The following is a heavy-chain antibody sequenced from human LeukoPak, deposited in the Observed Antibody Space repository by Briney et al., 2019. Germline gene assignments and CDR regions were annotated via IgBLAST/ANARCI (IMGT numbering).Heavy chain of an antibody. CDR1: GFTFSTYW. Sequence: GGSLRLSCAASGFTFSTYWMHWVRQAPGKGLVWVSRINSDGSSTRYADPVKGRFTISRDNAKNTLYLQMNSLRAEDTAVYYCARDSPHSSNDFHYWGQGTLATVSS. CDR3: ARDSPHSSNDFHY. CDR2: INSDGSST. J-gene: IGHJ4*02. V-gene: IGHV3-74*01. D-gene: IGHD6-13*01.